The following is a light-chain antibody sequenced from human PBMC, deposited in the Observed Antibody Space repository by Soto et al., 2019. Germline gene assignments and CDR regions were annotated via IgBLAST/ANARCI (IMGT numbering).Light chain of an antibody. V-gene: IGLV1-40*01. CDR1: SSNIGAGYD. CDR3: QSYDSGLTGYV. CDR2: GNS. J-gene: IGLJ1*01. Sequence: QSVLTQPPSVSGAPGQTVTISCAGSSSNIGAGYDVHWYQQLSGRAPKLLMYGNSYRPSGVPDRFSGSKSGTSASLAITALQAEDEAAYYCQSYDSGLTGYVFGTGTKVTVL.